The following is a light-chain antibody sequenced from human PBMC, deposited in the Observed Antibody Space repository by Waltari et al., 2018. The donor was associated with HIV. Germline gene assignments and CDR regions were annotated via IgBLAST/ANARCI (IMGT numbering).Light chain of an antibody. Sequence: EIELTQSPGTLSLSPGERATLSCRASQHISGSYLAWYQQKPGQAPRFLIYGASSRAAGIPDRFSGSGSGTDFTLTISRLEPEDFAVYYCQRYSTSPPYTFGQGTKLEI. CDR2: GAS. V-gene: IGKV3-20*01. CDR1: QHISGSY. CDR3: QRYSTSPPYT. J-gene: IGKJ2*01.